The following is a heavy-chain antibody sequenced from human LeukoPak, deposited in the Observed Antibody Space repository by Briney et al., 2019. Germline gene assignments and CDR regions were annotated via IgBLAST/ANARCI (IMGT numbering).Heavy chain of an antibody. J-gene: IGHJ4*02. CDR2: IYTSGST. CDR3: AREVTTYYYDSSGYYSFNY. CDR1: GGSISSYY. D-gene: IGHD3-22*01. Sequence: SETLSLTCTVSGGSISSYYWSWIRQPAGKGLEWIGRIYTSGSTNYNPSLKSRVTMSVDASKNQFSLKLSSATAADTAVYYCAREVTTYYYDSSGYYSFNYWGQGTLVTVSS. V-gene: IGHV4-4*07.